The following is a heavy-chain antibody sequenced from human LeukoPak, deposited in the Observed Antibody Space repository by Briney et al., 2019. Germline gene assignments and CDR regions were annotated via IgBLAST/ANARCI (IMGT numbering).Heavy chain of an antibody. Sequence: GGSLRLSCAASGFTVSSNYMSWVRQAPGKGLEWVSVIYSGGSTYYADSVKGRFTISRDNSKNTLYLQMNSLRAEDTAVYYRARDYYDSSVGGDYWGQGTLVTVSS. CDR2: IYSGGST. CDR3: ARDYYDSSVGGDY. J-gene: IGHJ4*02. D-gene: IGHD3-22*01. CDR1: GFTVSSNY. V-gene: IGHV3-53*01.